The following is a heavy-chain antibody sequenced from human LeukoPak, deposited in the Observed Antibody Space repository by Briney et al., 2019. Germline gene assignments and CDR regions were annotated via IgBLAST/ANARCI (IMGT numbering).Heavy chain of an antibody. CDR3: ARLGYSSSWYHDY. CDR2: ISSSGSTI. J-gene: IGHJ4*02. V-gene: IGHV3-48*03. CDR1: GFTFSSYE. Sequence: GGSLRLSCAASGFTFSSYEMNWVRQAPGKGLEWVSYISSSGSTIYYADSVKGRLTISRDNAKNSLYLQMNSLRAEDTAVYYCARLGYSSSWYHDYWGQGTLVTVSS. D-gene: IGHD6-13*01.